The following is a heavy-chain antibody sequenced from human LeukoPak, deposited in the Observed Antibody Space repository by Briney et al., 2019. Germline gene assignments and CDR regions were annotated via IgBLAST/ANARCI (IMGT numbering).Heavy chain of an antibody. CDR2: IYYRGDI. J-gene: IGHJ4*02. CDR1: DGSIRTYY. D-gene: IGHD3/OR15-3a*01. V-gene: IGHV4-59*03. CDR3: ATNKDWAEAD. Sequence: PSATLSLTCSVSDGSIRTYYWSWIRQSPGQGLEWIGNIYYRGDINYNPSLKSRVIISIDTSKNQFSLKVTSLTAADTAVYYCATNKDWAEADWGQGTLVIVSS.